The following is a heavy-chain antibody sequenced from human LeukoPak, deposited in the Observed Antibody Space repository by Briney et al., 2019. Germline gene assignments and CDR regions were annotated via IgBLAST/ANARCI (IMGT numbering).Heavy chain of an antibody. V-gene: IGHV4-61*08. J-gene: IGHJ3*02. CDR3: ARDRGEQLEGAFDI. CDR2: IYYSGST. Sequence: SETLSLTCTVSGGSISSGDYYWSWIRQPPGKGLEWIGYIYYSGSTNYNPSLKSRVTMSVDTSKNQFSLKLSSVTAADTAVYYCARDRGEQLEGAFDIWGQGTMVTVSS. CDR1: GGSISSGDYY. D-gene: IGHD6-6*01.